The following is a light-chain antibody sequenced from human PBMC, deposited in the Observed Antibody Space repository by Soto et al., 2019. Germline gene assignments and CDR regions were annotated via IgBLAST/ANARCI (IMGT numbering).Light chain of an antibody. Sequence: DILLTHSPDSLAVSLGERATINCKSSQSVLYSSNNKNYLAWYQQKPGQPPKLLIYWASTRESGVPDRFSGSGSGTEFVLTISGLQADDLAVYYCHQYHMWPSWTFGQGTKVDIK. CDR1: QSVLYSSNNKNY. CDR3: HQYHMWPSWT. J-gene: IGKJ1*01. V-gene: IGKV4-1*01. CDR2: WAS.